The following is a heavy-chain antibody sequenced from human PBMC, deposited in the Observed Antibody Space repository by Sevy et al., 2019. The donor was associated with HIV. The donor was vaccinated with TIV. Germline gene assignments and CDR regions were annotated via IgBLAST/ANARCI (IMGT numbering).Heavy chain of an antibody. J-gene: IGHJ4*03. CDR3: TKSKTLLQSLFGV. Sequence: GGSLRLSCEGSGFSFKNYPMSWVRQAPGKGLEWVCIISGSGATIFYADSLKGRFIVSRDNSKDTVFLQMNSLTVDDTGTYYCTKSKTLLQSLFGVWGQGAVVTVSS. D-gene: IGHD3-10*02. CDR1: GFSFKNYP. CDR2: ISGSGATI. V-gene: IGHV3-23*01.